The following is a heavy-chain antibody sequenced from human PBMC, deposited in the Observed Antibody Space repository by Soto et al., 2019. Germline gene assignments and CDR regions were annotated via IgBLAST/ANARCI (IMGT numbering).Heavy chain of an antibody. CDR1: GFTFRYFW. J-gene: IGHJ4*02. V-gene: IGHV3-7*01. CDR2: INQDGTET. D-gene: IGHD3-3*01. CDR3: AIFAGHYFDY. Sequence: GGSLRLSCAGSGFTFRYFWMSWVRQAPGKGLEWVANINQDGTETYYVDSVKGRFTISRDNAKNSQFLQMNSLRVEDTAVYFCAIFAGHYFDYWGQGTLVTVSS.